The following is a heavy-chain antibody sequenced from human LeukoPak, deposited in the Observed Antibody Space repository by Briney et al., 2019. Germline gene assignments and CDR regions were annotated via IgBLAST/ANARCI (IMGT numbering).Heavy chain of an antibody. J-gene: IGHJ4*02. CDR1: GFTFTTYW. D-gene: IGHD6-19*01. CDR3: ARDPFSLRVAGGPPIDY. CDR2: IDQDGSDK. Sequence: PGGSLRLSCAASGFTFTTYWMSWVRQAPGQGLEWVANIDQDGSDKYYVDSVKGRFTISRDNAKNSLYLQMNSLRAEDTAVYYCARDPFSLRVAGGPPIDYWGQATLVTVPS. V-gene: IGHV3-7*01.